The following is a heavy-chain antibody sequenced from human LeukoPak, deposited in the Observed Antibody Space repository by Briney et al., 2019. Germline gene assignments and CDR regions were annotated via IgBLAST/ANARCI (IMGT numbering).Heavy chain of an antibody. D-gene: IGHD5-12*01. CDR1: GGSISSGGYS. J-gene: IGHJ4*01. CDR2: IYHSGST. Sequence: PSETLSLTCAVSGGSISSGGYSWSGIRQPPGKGLVWIGYIYHSGSTYYNPSLKSRVTISVDRSKNQFSLKLSSVTAADTAVYYCARAGYSGYEAFFDYWAHGTLVTVSS. V-gene: IGHV4-30-2*01. CDR3: ARAGYSGYEAFFDY.